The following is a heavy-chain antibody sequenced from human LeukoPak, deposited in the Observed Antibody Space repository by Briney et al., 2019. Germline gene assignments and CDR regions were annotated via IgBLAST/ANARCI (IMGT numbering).Heavy chain of an antibody. D-gene: IGHD2-2*01. CDR3: ARRVVVPAAPYYFDY. CDR2: INSDGSST. V-gene: IGHV3-74*01. J-gene: IGHJ4*02. CDR1: GSIFSSYW. Sequence: GGSLRLSCAASGSIFSSYWMHWARQAPGKGLVWVSRINSDGSSTSYADSVKGRFTISRDNAKNTLYLQMNSLRAEDTAVYYCARRVVVPAAPYYFDYWGQGTLVTVSS.